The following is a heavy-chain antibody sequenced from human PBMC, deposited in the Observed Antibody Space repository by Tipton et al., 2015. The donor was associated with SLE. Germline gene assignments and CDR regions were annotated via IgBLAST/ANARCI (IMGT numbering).Heavy chain of an antibody. J-gene: IGHJ4*02. CDR3: ARGPKGLDY. Sequence: TLSLTCTVSGGSISTYYWNWLRQSPGRGLEWLGYIDYSGSTQYDSSLKSRATISVDTSKNQFSLSLTSVTAADTAVYYCARGPKGLDYWGQGIQVTVSS. CDR2: IDYSGST. CDR1: GGSISTYY. V-gene: IGHV4-59*12.